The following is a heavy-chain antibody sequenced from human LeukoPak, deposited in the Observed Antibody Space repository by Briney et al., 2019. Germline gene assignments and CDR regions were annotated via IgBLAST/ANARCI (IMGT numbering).Heavy chain of an antibody. Sequence: GGSLRLSCAASGFTFSSYAMSWVRQAPGQGLEWVSAISDGAGSTYYADSVKGRFTISRDNSKNTLYLQVNSLRADDTAVYYCAKRIEYSSSSAYFDFWGQGTLVTVSS. CDR2: ISDGAGST. V-gene: IGHV3-23*01. CDR1: GFTFSSYA. CDR3: AKRIEYSSSSAYFDF. J-gene: IGHJ4*02. D-gene: IGHD6-6*01.